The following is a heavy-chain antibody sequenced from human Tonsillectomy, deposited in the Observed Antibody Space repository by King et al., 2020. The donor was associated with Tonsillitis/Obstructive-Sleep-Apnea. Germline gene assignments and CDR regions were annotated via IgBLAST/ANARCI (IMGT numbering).Heavy chain of an antibody. D-gene: IGHD3-3*01. CDR3: ARQGSGYPFDF. J-gene: IGHJ4*02. CDR2: INHSGST. Sequence: VQLQQWGAGLLKPSETLSLTCAVYGGSFSGYYWSWIRQPPGKGLEWIGEINHSGSTNYNTSLKSRVTISVDTSKNQFSLELSSVTAADTAVYYCARQGSGYPFDFWGQGTLVTVSS. V-gene: IGHV4-34*01. CDR1: GGSFSGYY.